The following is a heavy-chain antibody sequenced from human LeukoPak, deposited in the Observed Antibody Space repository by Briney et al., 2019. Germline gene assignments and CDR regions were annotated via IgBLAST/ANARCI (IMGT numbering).Heavy chain of an antibody. V-gene: IGHV3-48*02. D-gene: IGHD3-10*01. J-gene: IGHJ4*02. Sequence: PGGSLRLSCAASGFTFTTYAMNWVRQAPGKGLEWVSYISSSSSTIYYADSVKGRLTISRDNAKNSLYPQMNSLRDEDTAVYYCARYYGFGGYYFDYWGQGTLVTVSS. CDR1: GFTFTTYA. CDR3: ARYYGFGGYYFDY. CDR2: ISSSSSTI.